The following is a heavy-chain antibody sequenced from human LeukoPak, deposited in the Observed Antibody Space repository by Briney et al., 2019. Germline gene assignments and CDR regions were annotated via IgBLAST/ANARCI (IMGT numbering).Heavy chain of an antibody. Sequence: PVASVKVSCKASGYTFTSYYMHWVRQAPGQGLEWMGIINPSAGSTRYAQKFQGRVTMTRDTSTSTVYMELSSLRSEDTAVYYCAREGGIAAADEGWFDPWGHGTLVTVSS. J-gene: IGHJ5*02. CDR2: INPSAGST. D-gene: IGHD6-13*01. CDR3: AREGGIAAADEGWFDP. CDR1: GYTFTSYY. V-gene: IGHV1-46*01.